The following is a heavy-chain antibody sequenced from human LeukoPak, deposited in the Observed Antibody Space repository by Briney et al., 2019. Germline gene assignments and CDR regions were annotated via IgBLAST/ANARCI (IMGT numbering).Heavy chain of an antibody. Sequence: GGSLRLSCAASGFTFSSDAMSWVRQAPGKGLEWVSAISGSGGSTYYADSVKGRFTISRDNSKNTLYLQMNSLRVEDTAVYYCAKGLSAIAVAGQVDYWGQGTLVTVSS. CDR1: GFTFSSDA. CDR3: AKGLSAIAVAGQVDY. V-gene: IGHV3-23*01. J-gene: IGHJ4*02. D-gene: IGHD6-19*01. CDR2: ISGSGGST.